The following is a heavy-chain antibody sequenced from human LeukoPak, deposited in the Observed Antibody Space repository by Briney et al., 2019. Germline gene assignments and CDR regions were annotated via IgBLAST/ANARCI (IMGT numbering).Heavy chain of an antibody. CDR3: ATTRDSSSWLGGY. Sequence: PGGSLGLSCAASGFTFSNYAMNWVRQAPGKGLEWVSAISGSGGSTYFADSVKGRFTVSRDNSKNTLYLQMNSLRAEDTAVYYCATTRDSSSWLGGYWGQGTLVTVSS. D-gene: IGHD6-13*01. V-gene: IGHV3-23*01. CDR2: ISGSGGST. J-gene: IGHJ4*02. CDR1: GFTFSNYA.